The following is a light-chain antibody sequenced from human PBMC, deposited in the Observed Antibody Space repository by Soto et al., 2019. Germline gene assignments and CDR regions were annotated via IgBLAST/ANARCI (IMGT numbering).Light chain of an antibody. Sequence: SALTQPASVSGSPGQSITISCAGTSSDVGSYNFVSWYQQHPGKAPKLMIYEGNKRPSGVSNRFSGSKSGNTASLTISGLQAADEADYYCCSYAGSSTFVVFGGGTKVTVL. V-gene: IGLV2-23*03. CDR3: CSYAGSSTFVV. CDR1: SSDVGSYNF. J-gene: IGLJ2*01. CDR2: EGN.